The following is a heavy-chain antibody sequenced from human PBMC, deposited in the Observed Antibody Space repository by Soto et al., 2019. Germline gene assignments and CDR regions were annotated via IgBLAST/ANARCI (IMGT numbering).Heavy chain of an antibody. CDR2: ISWNSGSI. J-gene: IGHJ4*02. CDR1: GFTFDDYA. Sequence: EVQLVESGGGLVQPGRSLRLSCAASGFTFDDYAMHWVRQAPGKGLEWVSGISWNSGSIGYADSVKGRFTISRDNAKSSLYLQMSSLRAEDTALFYCARGGQLLVEGGGYWGQGTLVTVSS. CDR3: ARGGQLLVEGGGY. D-gene: IGHD2-2*01. V-gene: IGHV3-9*01.